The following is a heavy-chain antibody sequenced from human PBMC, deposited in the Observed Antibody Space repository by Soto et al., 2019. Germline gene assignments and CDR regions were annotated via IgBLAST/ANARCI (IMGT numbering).Heavy chain of an antibody. CDR2: INPNSGGT. V-gene: IGHV1-2*02. Sequence: GASVQVSCKASGYTFTDYYMHGVRQAPGQGLEWMGWINPNSGGTNYAQKFQGRVTMTRDTSISTAYMELNRLRSDDTAVYYCARDQSPSSGWPGMDVWGQGTTVTVSS. CDR1: GYTFTDYY. J-gene: IGHJ6*02. CDR3: ARDQSPSSGWPGMDV. D-gene: IGHD6-19*01.